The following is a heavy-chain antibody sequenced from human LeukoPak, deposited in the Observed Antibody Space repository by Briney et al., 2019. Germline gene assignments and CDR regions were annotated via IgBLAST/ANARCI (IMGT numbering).Heavy chain of an antibody. CDR3: AKDRSGWYHSDDAFDI. Sequence: PGGSLRLSCAASGFTFSSYAMSWVRQAPGKGLEWVSAISGSGGSTYYADSVKGRFTIPRDNSKNTLYLQMNSLRAEDTAVYYCAKDRSGWYHSDDAFDIWGQGTMVTVSS. J-gene: IGHJ3*02. CDR2: ISGSGGST. D-gene: IGHD6-19*01. V-gene: IGHV3-23*01. CDR1: GFTFSSYA.